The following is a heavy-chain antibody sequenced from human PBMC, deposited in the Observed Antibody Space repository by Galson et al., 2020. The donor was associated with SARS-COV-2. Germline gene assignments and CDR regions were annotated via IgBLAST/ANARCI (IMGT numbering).Heavy chain of an antibody. CDR1: GYSFTSYW. V-gene: IGHV5-51*01. D-gene: IGHD3-22*01. J-gene: IGHJ4*02. CDR3: ARHCYYDSSGYHSMSY. Sequence: GESLKISCKGSGYSFTSYWIGWVRQMPGKGLEWMGIIYPGDSDTRYSPSFQGQVTISADKSISTAYLQWSSLKASDTAMYYCARHCYYDSSGYHSMSYWGQGTLVTVSS. CDR2: IYPGDSDT.